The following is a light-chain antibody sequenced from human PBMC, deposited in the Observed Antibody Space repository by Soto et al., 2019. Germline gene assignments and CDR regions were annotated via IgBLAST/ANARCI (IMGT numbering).Light chain of an antibody. Sequence: QLVLTQPPSASGTPGQRVTISCSGSSSNIGSDSVSWYQQLPGTAPKLLIYRNNQRPSGVPDRCSGSQSGTSASLAISGLRSEDEAHYYCAAWDDSLSGPLFGGGTKLTVL. CDR2: RNN. J-gene: IGLJ2*01. V-gene: IGLV1-47*01. CDR1: SSNIGSDS. CDR3: AAWDDSLSGPL.